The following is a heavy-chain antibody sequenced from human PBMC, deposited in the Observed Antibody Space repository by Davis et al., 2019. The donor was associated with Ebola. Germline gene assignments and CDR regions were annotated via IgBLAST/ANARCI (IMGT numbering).Heavy chain of an antibody. Sequence: PGGSLRLSCRGSGYSFTSYWIGWVRQMPGKGLEWMGIIYPGDSDTRYSPSFQGQVTIPADKSISTAYLQWSSLKASDTAMYYCARQYYYYYGMDVWGKGTTVTVSS. V-gene: IGHV5-51*01. J-gene: IGHJ6*04. CDR2: IYPGDSDT. CDR1: GYSFTSYW. CDR3: ARQYYYYYGMDV.